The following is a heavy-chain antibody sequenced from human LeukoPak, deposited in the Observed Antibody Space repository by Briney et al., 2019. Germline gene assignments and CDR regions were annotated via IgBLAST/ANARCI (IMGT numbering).Heavy chain of an antibody. CDR1: GFTFSSYS. CDR2: ISSSSSYI. Sequence: GGFLRLSCAASGFTFSSYSMNWVRQAPGKGLEWVSSISSSSSYIYYADSVKGRFTISRDNAKNSLYLQMNSLRAEDRAVYYCAKDPNYYYGSATYGNYFDHWGQGTLVTVSS. D-gene: IGHD3-10*01. J-gene: IGHJ4*02. V-gene: IGHV3-21*01. CDR3: AKDPNYYYGSATYGNYFDH.